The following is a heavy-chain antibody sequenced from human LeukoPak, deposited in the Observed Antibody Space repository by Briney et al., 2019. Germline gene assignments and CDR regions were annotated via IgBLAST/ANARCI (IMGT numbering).Heavy chain of an antibody. Sequence: SETLSLTCAVYGGSFSGYYWGWIRQPPGKGLEWIGSIYYSGSTYYNPSLKSRVTISVDTSKNQFSLKLSSVTAADTAVYYCARRMATSNYYYYYGMDVWGQGSTVTVSS. CDR2: IYYSGST. J-gene: IGHJ6*02. D-gene: IGHD5-24*01. V-gene: IGHV4-39*01. CDR1: GGSFSGYY. CDR3: ARRMATSNYYYYYGMDV.